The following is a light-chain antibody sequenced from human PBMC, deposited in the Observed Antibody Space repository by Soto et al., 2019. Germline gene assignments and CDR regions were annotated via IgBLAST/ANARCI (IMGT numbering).Light chain of an antibody. J-gene: IGKJ5*01. V-gene: IGKV3-11*01. CDR3: QQRSNWPIT. Sequence: EIVLTQSPATLSLSPGERGTLSCRASQSVSTYLSWYQQKPGQAPRLLIYDASNRATGIQARFSGSGSGTYFSLTMSSLQPEDFAVYYCQQRSNWPITFGQGTRLEIK. CDR1: QSVSTY. CDR2: DAS.